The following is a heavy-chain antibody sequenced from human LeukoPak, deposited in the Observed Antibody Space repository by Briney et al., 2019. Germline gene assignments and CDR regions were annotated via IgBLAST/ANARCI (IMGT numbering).Heavy chain of an antibody. D-gene: IGHD3-10*01. V-gene: IGHV3-66*01. CDR3: ARGQTDLIRNYFDY. CDR1: GFTFSSYG. Sequence: PGGSLRLSCVASGFTFSSYGMHWVRQAPGKGPEWLSIIYAGGNTYSADSVKGRFTISRDNSRNTVYLQMNNLRDDDTAVYYCARGQTDLIRNYFDYWGPGTPVTVSS. CDR2: IYAGGNT. J-gene: IGHJ4*02.